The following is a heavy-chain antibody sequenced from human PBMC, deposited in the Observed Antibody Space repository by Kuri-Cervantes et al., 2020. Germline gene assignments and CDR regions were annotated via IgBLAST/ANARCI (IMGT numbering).Heavy chain of an antibody. CDR3: ARDQSNWGSLSAFDI. D-gene: IGHD7-27*01. V-gene: IGHV3-48*01. CDR2: ISSSSSTI. Sequence: GESLKISCAASGFTFSSYSMNWVRQAPGKGLEWVSYISSSSSTIYYADSVKGRFTISRDNAKNSLYLQMNSLRAEDTAVYYCARDQSNWGSLSAFDIWGQGTTVTVSS. J-gene: IGHJ3*02. CDR1: GFTFSSYS.